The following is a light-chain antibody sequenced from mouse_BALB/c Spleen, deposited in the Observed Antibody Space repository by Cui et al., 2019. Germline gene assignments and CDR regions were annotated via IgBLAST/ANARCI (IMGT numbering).Light chain of an antibody. J-gene: IGKJ2*01. V-gene: IGKV4-59*01. CDR1: SSVSY. Sequence: QIVLTQSPAIMSASPGEKVTMTCSASSSVSYMHWYQQKSGTSTKRCIYDTSKLASGVPARFSGSGSGTSYSLTISCLEAEDAATYYCQQWSSNPPTFGGGTKLEIK. CDR2: DTS. CDR3: QQWSSNPPT.